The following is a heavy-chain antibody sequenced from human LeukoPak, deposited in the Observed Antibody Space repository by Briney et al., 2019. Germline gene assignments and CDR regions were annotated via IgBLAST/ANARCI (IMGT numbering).Heavy chain of an antibody. CDR3: AKWGDYDVLTGYYDPDY. Sequence: DPGGSLRLSCAASGFTFSNYAMSWVRQAPGKGLEWVSAITGSGGGTYYADSVKGRFTISRDNSKITLYLQMNSLRAEDTAVYYCAKWGDYDVLTGYYDPDYWGQGTLVTVSS. V-gene: IGHV3-23*01. CDR1: GFTFSNYA. J-gene: IGHJ4*02. D-gene: IGHD3-9*01. CDR2: ITGSGGGT.